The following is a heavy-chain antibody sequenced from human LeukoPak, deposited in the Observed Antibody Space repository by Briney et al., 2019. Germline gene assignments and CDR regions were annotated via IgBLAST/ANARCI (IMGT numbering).Heavy chain of an antibody. V-gene: IGHV1-69*05. CDR1: GGTFSSYA. D-gene: IGHD6-6*01. Sequence: ASVKVSCKASGGTFSSYAISWVRQAPGQGLEWMGGIIPIFGTANYAQKFQGRVTITTDESTSTAYMELSSLRSEDTAVYYCARDHRIAARPFVQTDYYYYMDVWGKGTTVTVSS. CDR3: ARDHRIAARPFVQTDYYYYMDV. CDR2: IIPIFGTA. J-gene: IGHJ6*03.